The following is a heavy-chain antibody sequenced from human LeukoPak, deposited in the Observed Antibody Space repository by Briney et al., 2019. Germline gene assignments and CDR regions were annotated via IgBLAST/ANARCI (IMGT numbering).Heavy chain of an antibody. V-gene: IGHV3-15*01. CDR1: GFTFSNVW. D-gene: IGHD7-27*01. Sequence: PGGALRLPCAASGFTFSNVWMNWGREAPGKGLEWVGRIKSRSGGGTTDYAAPVKGRFTISRDDSKPTLYLQMNSLKTEDTAVYYCATIGLWGFYAVDIWGQGTVVTVSS. J-gene: IGHJ3*02. CDR2: IKSRSGGGTT. CDR3: ATIGLWGFYAVDI.